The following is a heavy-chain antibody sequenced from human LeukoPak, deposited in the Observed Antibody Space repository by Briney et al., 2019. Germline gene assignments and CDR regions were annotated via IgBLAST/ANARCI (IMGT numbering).Heavy chain of an antibody. Sequence: GSLRLSCAASGFTVSSNYLSWIRQPPGKGLEWIGYIYYSGSTNYNPSLKSRVTISVDTSKNQFSLKLSSVTAADTAVYYCARNGDDSSGYGGDWFDPWGQGTLVTVSS. CDR1: GFTVSSNY. J-gene: IGHJ5*02. D-gene: IGHD3-22*01. V-gene: IGHV4-59*02. CDR3: ARNGDDSSGYGGDWFDP. CDR2: IYYSGST.